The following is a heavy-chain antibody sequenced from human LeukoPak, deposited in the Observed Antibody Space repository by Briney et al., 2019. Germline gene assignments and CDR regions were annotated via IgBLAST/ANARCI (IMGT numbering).Heavy chain of an antibody. CDR3: AKVMGYCSSTSCYTFDY. D-gene: IGHD2-2*02. CDR1: GFTFGSYA. J-gene: IGHJ4*02. Sequence: GGSLRLSCAASGFTFGSYAMSWVRQAPGKGLEWVSAISGSGGSTYYADSVKGRFTISRDNSKNTLYLQMNSLRAEDTAVYYCAKVMGYCSSTSCYTFDYWGQGTLVTVSS. V-gene: IGHV3-23*01. CDR2: ISGSGGST.